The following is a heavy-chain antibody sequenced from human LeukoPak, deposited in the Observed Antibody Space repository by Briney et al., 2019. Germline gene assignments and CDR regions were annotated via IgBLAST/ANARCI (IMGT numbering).Heavy chain of an antibody. CDR3: ARGTTIFAVVSYPDH. CDR2: IWSDGTNK. D-gene: IGHD3-3*01. CDR1: GFTFSRYG. Sequence: GRSLRLSCAASGFTFSRYGMHWVRQAPGKGLEWVAVIWSDGTNKYYADSVKGRFTISRDNSQNTLYLQMNSLRAEDTAVYYCARGTTIFAVVSYPDHWGQGTLVTVSS. V-gene: IGHV3-33*01. J-gene: IGHJ5*02.